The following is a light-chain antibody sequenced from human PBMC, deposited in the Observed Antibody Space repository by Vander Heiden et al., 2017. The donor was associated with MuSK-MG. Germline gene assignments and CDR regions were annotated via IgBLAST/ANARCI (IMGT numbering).Light chain of an antibody. CDR1: SSNTGAGYD. V-gene: IGLV1-40*01. CDR3: QSYDSSLSGSGV. J-gene: IGLJ3*02. Sequence: QSVLTQPPSVSGAPGQRVTISCTGSSSNTGAGYDVHWYQQLPGTPPKLLIYGNSNRPSGVPDRFSGSKSGTSASLAITGLQAEDEADYYCQSYDSSLSGSGVFGGGTKLTVL. CDR2: GNS.